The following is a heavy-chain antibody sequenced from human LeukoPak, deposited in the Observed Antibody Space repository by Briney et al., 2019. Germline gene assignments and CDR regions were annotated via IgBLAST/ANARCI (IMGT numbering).Heavy chain of an antibody. Sequence: PGGSPRLSCAASGFTFDDYAMHWVRQAPGKGLEWVSGISWNSGSIGYADSVKGRFTISRDNAKNSLYLQMNSLRAEDTALYYCAKAASYYYDSSGYSAVYFQHWGQGTLVTVSS. J-gene: IGHJ1*01. CDR3: AKAASYYYDSSGYSAVYFQH. CDR2: ISWNSGSI. CDR1: GFTFDDYA. V-gene: IGHV3-9*01. D-gene: IGHD3-22*01.